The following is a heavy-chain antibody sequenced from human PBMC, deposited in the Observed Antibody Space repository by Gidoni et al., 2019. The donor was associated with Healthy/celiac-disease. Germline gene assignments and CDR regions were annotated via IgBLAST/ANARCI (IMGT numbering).Heavy chain of an antibody. CDR3: ARVGLRLGAAAGTSIRD. CDR2: IRSRSSYI. J-gene: IGHJ4*02. CDR1: GFTFSSYS. Sequence: EVQLVESGGGLVKPGGSLRLSCAASGFTFSSYSMNWVRQAPGKGLEWVSSIRSRSSYIYYADSVKGRFTISRDNAKNSLYLQMNSLRAEDTAVYYCARVGLRLGAAAGTSIRDWGQGTLVTVSS. V-gene: IGHV3-21*01. D-gene: IGHD6-13*01.